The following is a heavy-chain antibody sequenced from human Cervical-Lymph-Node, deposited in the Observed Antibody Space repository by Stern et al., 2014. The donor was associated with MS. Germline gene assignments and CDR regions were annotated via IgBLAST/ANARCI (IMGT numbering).Heavy chain of an antibody. D-gene: IGHD6-19*01. Sequence: VQLVESGGGVVQPGRSLRISCAGSGFTFSTYGMHWVRQAPGKGLEGVALITYDETNEEYVSSVKGRFTITRDNSKNTLYLKMNSLRAEDAAIDYCAKDRGSGWSLDYWGQGTLVTVS. V-gene: IGHV3-30*18. J-gene: IGHJ4*02. CDR1: GFTFSTYG. CDR2: ITYDETNE. CDR3: AKDRGSGWSLDY.